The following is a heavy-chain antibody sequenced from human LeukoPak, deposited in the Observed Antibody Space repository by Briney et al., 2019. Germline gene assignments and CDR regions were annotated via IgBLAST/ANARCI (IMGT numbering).Heavy chain of an antibody. CDR1: GGSISSYY. CDR2: IYYSGST. CDR3: ARLIDPYYYYYGMDV. Sequence: SETLSLTCTVSGGSISSYYWSWIRQPPGKGLEWIGYIYYSGSTNYNPSLKSRVTISVDTSKNQFSLKLSSVTAADTAVYYCARLIDPYYYYYGMDVWGQGTTVTVSS. V-gene: IGHV4-59*08. D-gene: IGHD3-9*01. J-gene: IGHJ6*02.